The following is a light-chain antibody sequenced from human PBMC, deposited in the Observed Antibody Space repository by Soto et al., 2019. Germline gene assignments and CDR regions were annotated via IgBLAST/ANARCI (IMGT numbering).Light chain of an antibody. CDR3: HQSYRTPYT. CDR1: QGISTY. J-gene: IGKJ2*01. V-gene: IGKV1-39*01. Sequence: DIQMTQSPSSLSASVGVRVTITCRASQGISTYLVWYQQRQGRAPKLLIYDAYSLLSGVPSRFSGSGSGTDFTLTISSLQPEDFATYYCHQSYRTPYTFGQGTKLETK. CDR2: DAY.